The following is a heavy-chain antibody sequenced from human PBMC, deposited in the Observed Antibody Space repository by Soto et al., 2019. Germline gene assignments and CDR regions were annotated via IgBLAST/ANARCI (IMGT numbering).Heavy chain of an antibody. D-gene: IGHD5-18*01. CDR2: IYPGDSDT. Sequence: GESLKISCKGSGYTFTDYWIGWVRQLPGKGLEWMGIIYPGDSDTRYSPSFQGHVTITVDKSTSTAYLQMNSLRAEDTAVYYCANSEYSRYKNIDVWGQGTTVTVSS. J-gene: IGHJ6*02. V-gene: IGHV5-51*01. CDR1: GYTFTDYW. CDR3: ANSEYSRYKNIDV.